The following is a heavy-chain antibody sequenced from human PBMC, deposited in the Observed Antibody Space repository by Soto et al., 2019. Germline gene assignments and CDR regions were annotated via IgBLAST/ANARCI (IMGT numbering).Heavy chain of an antibody. J-gene: IGHJ6*02. D-gene: IGHD2-21*02. CDR3: ARDPLFVVVTAIRYYGMDV. CDR1: GYTFTSYG. CDR2: ISAYNGNT. Sequence: ASVKVSCKASGYTFTSYGISWVRQAPGQGLEWMGWISAYNGNTNYAQKLQGRVTMTTDTSTSTDYMELRSLRSDDTAVYYCARDPLFVVVTAIRYYGMDVWGQGTTVTVSS. V-gene: IGHV1-18*01.